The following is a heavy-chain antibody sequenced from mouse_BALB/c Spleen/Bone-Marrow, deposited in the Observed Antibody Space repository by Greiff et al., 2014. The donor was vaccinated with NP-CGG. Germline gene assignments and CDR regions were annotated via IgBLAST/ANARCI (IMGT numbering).Heavy chain of an antibody. Sequence: VKLQESGPELVKPGASVRISCKASGYTLTSYYIHWVKQRPGQGLEWIGWIYPGNVNTKYNEKFKGKATLTADKSSSTAYMQLSSLTSEDSAVYFCARDTMDYWGQGTSVTVSS. J-gene: IGHJ4*01. V-gene: IGHV1S56*01. CDR1: GYTLTSYY. CDR3: ARDTMDY. CDR2: IYPGNVNT.